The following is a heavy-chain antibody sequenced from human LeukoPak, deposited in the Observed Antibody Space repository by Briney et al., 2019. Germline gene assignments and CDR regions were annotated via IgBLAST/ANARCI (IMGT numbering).Heavy chain of an antibody. CDR3: ARSLGDVVVVAALTPYYFDY. J-gene: IGHJ4*02. V-gene: IGHV1-18*01. Sequence: ASVKVSCKASGYTFTSYGISWVRQAPGQGLEWMGWISAYNGNTNYAQKPQGRVTVTTDTSTSTAYMELRSLRSDDTAVYYCARSLGDVVVVAALTPYYFDYWGQGTLVTVSS. CDR1: GYTFTSYG. D-gene: IGHD2-15*01. CDR2: ISAYNGNT.